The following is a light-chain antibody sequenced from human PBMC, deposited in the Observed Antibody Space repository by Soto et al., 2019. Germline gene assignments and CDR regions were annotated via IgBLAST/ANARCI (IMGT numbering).Light chain of an antibody. J-gene: IGLJ3*02. Sequence: QSAVTQPPSMSAAPGQMVAISCSGTSSNIGDNSVSWYQHFPGTAPKVLIYDNNRRPSGIPDRFSGSKSGTSATLTIIGLHTGDEADYYCATWDSALSAGVFGGGTKLTVL. CDR1: SSNIGDNS. CDR2: DNN. V-gene: IGLV1-51*01. CDR3: ATWDSALSAGV.